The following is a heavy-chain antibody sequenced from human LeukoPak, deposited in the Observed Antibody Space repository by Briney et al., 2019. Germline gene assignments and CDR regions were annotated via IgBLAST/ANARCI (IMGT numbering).Heavy chain of an antibody. V-gene: IGHV4-39*07. D-gene: IGHD3-10*01. Sequence: SETLSLTCTVSGGSISSSSYYWGWIRQPPGKGLEWIGSIYYSGSTYYNPSLKSRVTISVDTPKNQFSLKLSSVTAADTAVYYCARDRPGARSTFDYWGQGTLVTVSS. CDR2: IYYSGST. CDR1: GGSISSSSYY. CDR3: ARDRPGARSTFDY. J-gene: IGHJ4*02.